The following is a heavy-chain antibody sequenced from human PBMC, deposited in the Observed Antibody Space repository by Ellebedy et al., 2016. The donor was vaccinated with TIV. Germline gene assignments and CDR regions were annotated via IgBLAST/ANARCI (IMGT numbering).Heavy chain of an antibody. J-gene: IGHJ6*02. D-gene: IGHD6-13*01. CDR3: AKASYSSSWYRHYYYGMDV. CDR2: IYYSGST. V-gene: IGHV4-31*03. CDR1: GGSISSGGYY. Sequence: SETLSLXCTVSGGSISSGGYYWSWIRQHPGKGLEWIGYIYYSGSTYYNPSLKSRVTISVDTSKNQFSLKLSSVTAADTAVYYCAKASYSSSWYRHYYYGMDVWGQGTTVTVSS.